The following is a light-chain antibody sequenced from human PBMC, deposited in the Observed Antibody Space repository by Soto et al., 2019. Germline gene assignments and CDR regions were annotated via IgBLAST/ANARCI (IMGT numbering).Light chain of an antibody. CDR1: QSVSSN. CDR2: GAS. V-gene: IGKV3-15*01. CDR3: YQYETWPRT. Sequence: EIVMTQSPATLSVSPGERATLSCRASQSVSSNLAWYQQKPGQAPRLLIFGASTRATGIPDRFSGSGSGTEFTLTIGSLQSEDFAVYHCYQYETWPRTFGQGTKLEIK. J-gene: IGKJ2*01.